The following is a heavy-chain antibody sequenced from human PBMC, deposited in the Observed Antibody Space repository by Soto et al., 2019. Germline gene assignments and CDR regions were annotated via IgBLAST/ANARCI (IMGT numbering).Heavy chain of an antibody. CDR1: GFTFSDYY. CDR2: ISSSGSTI. Sequence: PGGSLRLSCAASGFTFSDYYMSWIRQAPGKGLEWVSYISSSGSTIYYADSVKGRFTISRDNAKNTLYLQMNSLRAEDTAVYYCAKFALVPIRGSYFDWLLPFDSWGQGTLVTAPQ. J-gene: IGHJ4*02. D-gene: IGHD3-9*01. CDR3: AKFALVPIRGSYFDWLLPFDS. V-gene: IGHV3-11*01.